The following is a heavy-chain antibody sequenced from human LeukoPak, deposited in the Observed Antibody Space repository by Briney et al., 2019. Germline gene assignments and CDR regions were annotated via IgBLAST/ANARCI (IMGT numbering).Heavy chain of an antibody. D-gene: IGHD2-2*01. CDR2: ISSNGGST. V-gene: IGHV3-64D*06. CDR3: LKDLRDIAVVATPDY. CDR1: GFTFSSYA. Sequence: GGSLRLSCSASGFTFSSYAMHWVRQAPGKGLEYVSAISSNGGSTYYADSVKGRFTISRDNSKNTLYLQMSSLRPEDTAVYYCLKDLRDIAVVATPDYWGQGTLVTVSS. J-gene: IGHJ4*02.